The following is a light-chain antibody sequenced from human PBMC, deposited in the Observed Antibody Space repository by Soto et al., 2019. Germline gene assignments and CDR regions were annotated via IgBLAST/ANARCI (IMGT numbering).Light chain of an antibody. Sequence: QSVLTQPPSGSAAPGQKVTISCSGSSSNIGGNSVSWYQQLPGTAPKLLIYDDNKRPSGIPDRFSGSKSGTSATLGITGFQTGDEADHYCGSWDSSLSAYVFGTGTKVTVL. J-gene: IGLJ1*01. V-gene: IGLV1-51*01. CDR3: GSWDSSLSAYV. CDR2: DDN. CDR1: SSNIGGNS.